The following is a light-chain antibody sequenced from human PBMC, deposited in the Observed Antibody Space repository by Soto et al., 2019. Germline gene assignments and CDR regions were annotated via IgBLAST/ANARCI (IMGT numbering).Light chain of an antibody. CDR1: QGISNY. CDR3: QKYEIDPFT. CDR2: AAS. Sequence: DIQMTQSPSSLSASVGDRVTITCRASQGISNYLTWYQQKPGKVPELLIYAASTLQSVVPSRVSGSGSGTDFTLSISSLQPEDVATYDCQKYEIDPFTFGPGTKVEIK. J-gene: IGKJ3*01. V-gene: IGKV1-27*01.